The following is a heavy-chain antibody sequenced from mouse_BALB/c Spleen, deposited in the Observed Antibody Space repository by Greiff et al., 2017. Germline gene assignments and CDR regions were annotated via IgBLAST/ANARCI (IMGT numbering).Heavy chain of an antibody. CDR3: ARKDRYYAMDY. J-gene: IGHJ4*01. Sequence: VKLMESGPGLVQPSQSLSITCTVSGFSLTSYGVHWVRQSPGKGLEWLGVIWSGGSTDYNAAFISRLSISKDNSKSQVFFKMNSLQANDTAIYYCARKDRYYAMDYWGQGTSVTVSS. D-gene: IGHD2-14*01. CDR1: GFSLTSYG. V-gene: IGHV2-2*02. CDR2: IWSGGST.